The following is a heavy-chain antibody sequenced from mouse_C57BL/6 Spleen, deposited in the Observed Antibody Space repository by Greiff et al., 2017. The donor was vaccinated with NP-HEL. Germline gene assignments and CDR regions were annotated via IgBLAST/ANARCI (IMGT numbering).Heavy chain of an antibody. CDR2: INPNNGGT. V-gene: IGHV1-26*01. Sequence: EVKLQQSGPELVKPGASVKISCKASGYTFTDYYMNWVKQSHGKSLEWIGDINPNNGGTSYNQKFKGKATLTVDKSSSTAYMELRSLTSEDSAVYYCARRPSTYYFDYWGQGTTLTVSS. J-gene: IGHJ2*01. CDR3: ARRPSTYYFDY. CDR1: GYTFTDYY.